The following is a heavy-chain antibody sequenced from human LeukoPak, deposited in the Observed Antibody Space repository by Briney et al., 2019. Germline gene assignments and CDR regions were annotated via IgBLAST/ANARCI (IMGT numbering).Heavy chain of an antibody. Sequence: GGSLRLSCGASGFSFTTYWMGWVRQAPGKGLEWVANIKQDGTEKYYVDSVKGRFTISRDNAKNSLYLQMNSLRVEDTAVYYCAKLAKYFYGSETYYFFEHWGQGTPVTVSS. CDR3: AKLAKYFYGSETYYFFEH. CDR2: IKQDGTEK. CDR1: GFSFTTYW. D-gene: IGHD3-10*01. J-gene: IGHJ4*02. V-gene: IGHV3-7*01.